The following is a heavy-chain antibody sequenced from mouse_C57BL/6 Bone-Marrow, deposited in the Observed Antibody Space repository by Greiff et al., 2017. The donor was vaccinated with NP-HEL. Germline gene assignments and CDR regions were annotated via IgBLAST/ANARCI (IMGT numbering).Heavy chain of an antibody. CDR3: ARVPLYYYGSSLDY. V-gene: IGHV1-53*01. J-gene: IGHJ2*01. CDR1: GYTFTSYW. Sequence: QNGTELVKPGASVKLSCKASGYTFTSYWMHWVKQRPGQGLEWIGNINPSNGGTNYNEKFKSKATLTVDKSSSTAYMQLSSLTSEDSAVYYCARVPLYYYGSSLDYWGQGTTLTVSS. D-gene: IGHD1-1*01. CDR2: INPSNGGT.